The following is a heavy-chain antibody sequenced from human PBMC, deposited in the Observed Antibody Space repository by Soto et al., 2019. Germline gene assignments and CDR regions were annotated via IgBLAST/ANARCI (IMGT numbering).Heavy chain of an antibody. D-gene: IGHD2-15*01. J-gene: IGHJ4*02. V-gene: IGHV4-4*02. CDR2: IYHSGST. CDR3: AGPYPPLAYRGNLNDY. Sequence: PSETLSLTCAVSGGSISSSNWWSWVRQPPGKGLEWIGEIYHSGSTNYNPSLKSRVTISVDKSKNQFSLKLSAVTAADTAVYYSAGPYPPLAYRGNLNDYWSQGTLVTGSS. CDR1: GGSISSSNW.